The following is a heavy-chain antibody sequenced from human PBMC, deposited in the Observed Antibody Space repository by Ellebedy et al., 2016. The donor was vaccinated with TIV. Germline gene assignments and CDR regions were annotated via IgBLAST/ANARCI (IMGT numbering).Heavy chain of an antibody. CDR3: AKVGSGWSVDA. CDR1: GDSISRSY. J-gene: IGHJ5*02. Sequence: MPSETLSLTCTVSGDSISRSYWSWIRQPPGRRLEWIGNIFYSGSTNYNPSLNSRVIISIDTSKNQFSLKLRSVTAADTAVYYCAKVGSGWSVDAWGQGTLVTVSS. D-gene: IGHD6-19*01. V-gene: IGHV4-59*01. CDR2: IFYSGST.